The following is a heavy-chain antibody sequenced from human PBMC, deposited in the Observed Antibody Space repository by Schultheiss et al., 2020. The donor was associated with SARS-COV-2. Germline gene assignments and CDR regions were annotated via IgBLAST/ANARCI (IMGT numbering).Heavy chain of an antibody. CDR3: ARDYGGHSFDY. Sequence: GGSLRLSCAASGFTFSSYSMNWVRQAPGKGLEWVSSISSSSSYIYYADSVKGRFTISRDNARKSLYLQMNSLRAEDTAVYYCARDYGGHSFDYWGQGTLVTVSS. J-gene: IGHJ4*02. D-gene: IGHD4-23*01. CDR2: ISSSSSYI. CDR1: GFTFSSYS. V-gene: IGHV3-21*04.